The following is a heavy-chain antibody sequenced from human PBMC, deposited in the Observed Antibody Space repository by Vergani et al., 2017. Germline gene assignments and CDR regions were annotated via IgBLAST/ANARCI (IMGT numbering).Heavy chain of an antibody. CDR1: GGSISSGDYY. V-gene: IGHV4-30-4*01. CDR3: ARDRVGITFGGVIGYIYY. CDR2: IYYSGST. J-gene: IGHJ4*02. Sequence: QVQLQESGPGLVKPSQTLSLTCTVSGGSISSGDYYWSWIRQPPGKGLEWIGYIYYSGSTYYNPSLKSRVTISVDTSKNQFSLKLSSVTAADTAVYYWARDRVGITFGGVIGYIYYWGQGTLVTVSS. D-gene: IGHD3-16*02.